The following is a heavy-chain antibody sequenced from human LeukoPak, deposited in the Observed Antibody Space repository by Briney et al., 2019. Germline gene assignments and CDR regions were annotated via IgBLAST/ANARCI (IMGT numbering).Heavy chain of an antibody. CDR2: IYTSGST. CDR3: AREIGSSSSWFDP. V-gene: IGHV4-61*02. Sequence: SQTSSLTCTVSGGSISSGSYYWSWIRQPAGKGLEWIGRIYTSGSTNYNPSLKSRVTISVDTSKNQFSLKLSSVTAADTAVYYCAREIGSSSSWFDPWGRGTLVTVSS. D-gene: IGHD6-6*01. CDR1: GGSISSGSYY. J-gene: IGHJ5*02.